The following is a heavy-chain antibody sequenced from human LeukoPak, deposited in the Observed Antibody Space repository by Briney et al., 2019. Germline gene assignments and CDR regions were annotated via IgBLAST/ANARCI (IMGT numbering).Heavy chain of an antibody. V-gene: IGHV4-59*01. CDR1: GGSISTYY. CDR2: VDYSGST. CDR3: ARVGPWCFDL. J-gene: IGHJ2*01. Sequence: SETLSPTCSVSGGSISTYYWSWIRQPPGKGLEWIGYVDYSGSTNYSPSLKSRVTISVDTSKNQFSLKLSSVTAADTAVYYCARVGPWCFDLWGRGTLVTVSS.